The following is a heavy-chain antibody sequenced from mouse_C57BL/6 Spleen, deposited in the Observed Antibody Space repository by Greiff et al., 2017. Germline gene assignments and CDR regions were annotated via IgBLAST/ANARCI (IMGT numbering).Heavy chain of an antibody. CDR3: ARGSLITTVVATGFDY. CDR2: IYPGDGDT. D-gene: IGHD1-1*01. V-gene: IGHV1-82*01. Sequence: VMLVESGPELVKPGASVKISCKASGYAFSSSWMNWVKQRPGKGLEWIGRIYPGDGDTNYNGKFKGKATLTADKSSSTAYMQLSSLTSEDSAVYFCARGSLITTVVATGFDYWGQGTTLTVSS. J-gene: IGHJ2*01. CDR1: GYAFSSSW.